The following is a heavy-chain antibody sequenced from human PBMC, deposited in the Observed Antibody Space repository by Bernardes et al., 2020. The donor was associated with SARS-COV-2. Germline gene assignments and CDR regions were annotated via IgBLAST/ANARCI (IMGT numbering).Heavy chain of an antibody. J-gene: IGHJ5*02. D-gene: IGHD2-8*02. CDR1: GFTFSESG. CDR2: ITYTSYVT. CDR3: ARDGPAWSRDL. Sequence: GGSLRLSCASSGFTFSESGMTWVRQAPGKGLEWVSTITYTSYVTYGDSVKGRFTISRDNAKKSVYLQMNSLRVEDTARYYCARDGPAWSRDLWGQGTLVTVSS. V-gene: IGHV3-21*01.